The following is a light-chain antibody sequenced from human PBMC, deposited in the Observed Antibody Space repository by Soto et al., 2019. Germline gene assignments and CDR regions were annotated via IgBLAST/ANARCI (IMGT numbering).Light chain of an antibody. CDR3: SSYTSSSTVL. CDR1: SSDVGGYKY. CDR2: DVS. J-gene: IGLJ2*01. Sequence: QSALTQPASVSGSPGQSITISCTGTSSDVGGYKYVSWYRQHPGKAHKLMIYDVSNRPSVVSNRFSGSKSGSTASLTISGLQDEDEADYYCSSYTSSSTVLFGGGTKVTVL. V-gene: IGLV2-14*01.